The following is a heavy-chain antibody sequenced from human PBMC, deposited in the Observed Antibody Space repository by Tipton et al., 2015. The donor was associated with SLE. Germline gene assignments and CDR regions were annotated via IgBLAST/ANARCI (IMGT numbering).Heavy chain of an antibody. CDR2: IYNSGTT. Sequence: TLSLTCTVSGGSISSSSYYWGWIRQPPGKGLEWIGSIYNSGTTKYNPSLKSRVTISLDTSKNQFSLKLSSVTAADTAVYYCARHGILTLVVYFWGQGTLVSVSS. D-gene: IGHD2-8*02. CDR3: ARHGILTLVVYF. V-gene: IGHV4-39*07. CDR1: GGSISSSSYY. J-gene: IGHJ4*02.